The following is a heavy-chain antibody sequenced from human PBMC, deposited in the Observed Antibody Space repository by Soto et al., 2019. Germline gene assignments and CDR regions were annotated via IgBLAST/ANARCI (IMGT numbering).Heavy chain of an antibody. CDR3: AREIRGTFDI. CDR1: GGSISSGVYY. V-gene: IGHV4-31*03. J-gene: IGHJ3*02. D-gene: IGHD3-16*01. CDR2: ISYSGNT. Sequence: PSETLSLTCTVSGGSISSGVYYWSWIRQHPGKGLEWIGYISYSGNTYYNPSLKSRVTISEGTSKNQFSLKLNSVTAADTAVYYCAREIRGTFDIWGQGTMVTVSS.